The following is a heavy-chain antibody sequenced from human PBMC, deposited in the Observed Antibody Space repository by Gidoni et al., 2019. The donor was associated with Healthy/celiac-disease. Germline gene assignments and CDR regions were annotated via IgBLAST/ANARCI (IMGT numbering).Heavy chain of an antibody. CDR3: AKAERITIFGVAQDWFDP. CDR1: GFTFSSYG. V-gene: IGHV3-30*18. Sequence: QVQLVESGGGVVQPGRSLRLSCAASGFTFSSYGMHWVRQAPGKGLEWVAVISYDGSNKYYVDSVKGRFTISRDNSKNTLYLQMNSLRAEDTAVYYCAKAERITIFGVAQDWFDPWGQGTLVTVSS. CDR2: ISYDGSNK. D-gene: IGHD3-3*01. J-gene: IGHJ5*02.